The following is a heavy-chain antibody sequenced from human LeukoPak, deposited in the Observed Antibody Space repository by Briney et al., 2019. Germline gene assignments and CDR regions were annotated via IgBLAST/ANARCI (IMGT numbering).Heavy chain of an antibody. CDR1: GGSISSGDYY. CDR3: ARQTIVLMVYARDLYYFDY. V-gene: IGHV4-30-4*08. D-gene: IGHD2-8*01. CDR2: IYYSGST. Sequence: PSETLSLTCTVSGGSISSGDYYWSWIHQPPGKGLEWIGYIYYSGSTYYNPSLKSRVTISVDTSKNQFSLKLSSVTAADTAVYYCARQTIVLMVYARDLYYFDYWGQGTLVTVSS. J-gene: IGHJ4*02.